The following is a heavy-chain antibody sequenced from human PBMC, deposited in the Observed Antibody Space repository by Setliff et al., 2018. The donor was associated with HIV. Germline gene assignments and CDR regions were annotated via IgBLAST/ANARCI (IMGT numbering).Heavy chain of an antibody. CDR2: IAYDGSNK. Sequence: GSLSLYCAASGFTFSSYAMHWVRQAPGEGLEWVAVIAYDGSNKYYADSVKGRFTISRDNSKDTLYLQMNDLRAEDTALYYCGKDYTRTFWEYNWYDLWGQGTQVTVAS. CDR1: GFTFSSYA. V-gene: IGHV3-30*04. CDR3: GKDYTRTFWEYNWYDL. J-gene: IGHJ5*02. D-gene: IGHD3-3*01.